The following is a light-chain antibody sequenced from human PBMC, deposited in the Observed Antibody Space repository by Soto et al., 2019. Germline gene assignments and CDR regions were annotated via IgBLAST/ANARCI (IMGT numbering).Light chain of an antibody. Sequence: DIQLTQSPSFLSASVGDRVTITCRASQGISSYLAWYQQKPEEAPKLLIYAASTLQSGVPSRFGGSGSGTEFTLTISSLQPEDFATYYCQQVLTYPLTFGPGTKVDIE. CDR3: QQVLTYPLT. CDR1: QGISSY. J-gene: IGKJ3*01. CDR2: AAS. V-gene: IGKV1-9*01.